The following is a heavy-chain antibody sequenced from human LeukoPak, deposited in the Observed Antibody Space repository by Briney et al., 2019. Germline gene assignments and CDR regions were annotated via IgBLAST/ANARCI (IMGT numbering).Heavy chain of an antibody. D-gene: IGHD3-10*01. CDR2: IKQDGSEK. CDR3: ARHDRGSGSYWGGDFDY. Sequence: GGSLRLSCAASGFTFSNYWMSWVRQAPGKGLEWVANIKQDGSEKYYVDSVKGRFTISRDNAKNSLYLQMNSLRAEDTAVYYCARHDRGSGSYWGGDFDYWGQGTLVTVSS. J-gene: IGHJ4*02. V-gene: IGHV3-7*01. CDR1: GFTFSNYW.